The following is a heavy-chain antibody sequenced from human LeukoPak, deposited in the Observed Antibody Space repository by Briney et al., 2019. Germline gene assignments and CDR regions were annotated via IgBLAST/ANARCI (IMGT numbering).Heavy chain of an antibody. CDR1: GFTFSSYG. V-gene: IGHV3-30*02. D-gene: IGHD3-22*01. J-gene: IGHJ4*02. CDR3: AKSYYDSSGYRGDFDY. CDR2: IRYDGSNK. Sequence: PGGSLRLSCAASGFTFSSYGMHWVRQAPGKGLEWVAFIRYDGSNKYYVGSVKGRFTISRDNSKNTLSLQMNSLRVEDTAVYYCAKSYYDSSGYRGDFDYWGQGTLVTVSS.